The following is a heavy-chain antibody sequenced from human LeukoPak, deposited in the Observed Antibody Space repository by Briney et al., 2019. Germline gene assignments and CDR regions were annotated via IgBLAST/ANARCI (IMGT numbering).Heavy chain of an antibody. CDR3: ARGEGTILHYGMDV. D-gene: IGHD1-1*01. J-gene: IGHJ6*02. CDR1: GYTFTSYD. V-gene: IGHV1-8*01. CDR2: MNPNSGNT. Sequence: GASVKVSCKASGYTFTSYDINWVRQATGRGLEWMGWMNPNSGNTGYAQKFQGRVTMTRNTSISTAYMELSSLRSEDTAVYYCARGEGTILHYGMDVWGQGTTVTVSS.